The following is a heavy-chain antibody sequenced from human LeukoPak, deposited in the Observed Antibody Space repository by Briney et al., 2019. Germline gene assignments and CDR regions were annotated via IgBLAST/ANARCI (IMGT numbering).Heavy chain of an antibody. V-gene: IGHV1-18*01. CDR3: ARGYCSGGSCYSGFYHFDY. D-gene: IGHD2-15*01. J-gene: IGHJ4*02. CDR2: ISAYNGNT. Sequence: ASVKVSCKASGYTFTSYGISWVRQAPGQGLEWMGWISAYNGNTNYAQKLQGGVTMTTDTSTSTAYMELRSLRSDDTAVYYCARGYCSGGSCYSGFYHFDYWGQGTLVTVSS. CDR1: GYTFTSYG.